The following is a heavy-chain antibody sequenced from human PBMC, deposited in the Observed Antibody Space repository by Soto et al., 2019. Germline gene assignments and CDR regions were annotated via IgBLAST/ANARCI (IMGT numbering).Heavy chain of an antibody. Sequence: QVQLQESGPGLVKPSETLSLTCTVSTYSMSSYYWSWIRQPPGKGLEWIGYIYYSGSTNYNPSLNTRXXMXVXTSKNQFSLKLSSVTAADTAVYYCASTPKGGNDMLSWGQGTLVTVSS. J-gene: IGHJ5*02. V-gene: IGHV4-59*08. D-gene: IGHD1-1*01. CDR1: TYSMSSYY. CDR3: ASTPKGGNDMLS. CDR2: IYYSGST.